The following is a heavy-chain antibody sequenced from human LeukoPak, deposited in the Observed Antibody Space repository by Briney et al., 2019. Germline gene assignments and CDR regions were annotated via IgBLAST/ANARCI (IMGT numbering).Heavy chain of an antibody. Sequence: ASVKVSRKASGYTFTGYYIHWVRQAPGQGLEWMGWINPNNGDTNYAEKFQGRVTMTRDTSISTAFMELSRLRSDDTAVYYCARDERYDSSGYPFDYWGQGTLVTVSS. D-gene: IGHD3-22*01. V-gene: IGHV1-2*02. CDR3: ARDERYDSSGYPFDY. J-gene: IGHJ4*02. CDR2: INPNNGDT. CDR1: GYTFTGYY.